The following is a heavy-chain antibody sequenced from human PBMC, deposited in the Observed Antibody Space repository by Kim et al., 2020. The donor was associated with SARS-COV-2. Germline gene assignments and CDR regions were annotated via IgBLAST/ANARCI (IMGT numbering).Heavy chain of an antibody. Sequence: GGSLRLSCAASGFTFSSYAMHWVRQAPGKGLEWVAVIWYDGSNKYYADSVKGRFTISRDNSKNTLYLQMNSLRAEDTAVYYCAKEKLGRDGYKIGKLPQPPTPDYWGQGTLVTVSS. D-gene: IGHD5-12*01. V-gene: IGHV3-33*06. CDR3: AKEKLGRDGYKIGKLPQPPTPDY. CDR1: GFTFSSYA. J-gene: IGHJ4*02. CDR2: IWYDGSNK.